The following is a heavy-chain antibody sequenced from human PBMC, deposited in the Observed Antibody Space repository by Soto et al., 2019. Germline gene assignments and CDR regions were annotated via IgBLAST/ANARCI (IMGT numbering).Heavy chain of an antibody. CDR3: AKDPVRMLRYFDWPRGGWFDP. Sequence: GGSLRLSCAASGFTFSSYGMHWVRQAPGKGLEWVAVISYDGSNKYYADSVKGRFTISRDNSENTLYLQMNSLRAEDTAVYYCAKDPVRMLRYFDWPRGGWFDPWGQGTLVTAPQ. CDR2: ISYDGSNK. CDR1: GFTFSSYG. J-gene: IGHJ5*02. D-gene: IGHD3-9*01. V-gene: IGHV3-30*18.